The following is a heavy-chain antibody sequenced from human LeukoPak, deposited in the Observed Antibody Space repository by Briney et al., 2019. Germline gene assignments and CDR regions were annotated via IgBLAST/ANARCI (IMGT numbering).Heavy chain of an antibody. D-gene: IGHD3-22*01. CDR3: ARRGYYYDSSGYYGHYYYYMDV. Sequence: GESLKISCKASGYIFTNYWIGWVRQMPGKGLEWLGIIQPRDSDTRYSPSFRGRVTSSADKSISTAYLQWSSLKASDTAMYYCARRGYYYDSSGYYGHYYYYMDVWGKGTTVTVSS. J-gene: IGHJ6*03. CDR1: GYIFTNYW. CDR2: IQPRDSDT. V-gene: IGHV5-51*01.